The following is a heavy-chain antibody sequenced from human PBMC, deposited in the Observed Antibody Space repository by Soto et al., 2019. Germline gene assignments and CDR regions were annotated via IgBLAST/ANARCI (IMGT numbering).Heavy chain of an antibody. V-gene: IGHV1-3*01. CDR2: INAGNGNT. CDR1: GYTFTSYA. CDR3: ARVGRVVVVAATHDAFDI. D-gene: IGHD2-15*01. J-gene: IGHJ3*02. Sequence: ASVKVSCKASGYTFTSYAMHWVRQAPGQRLEWMGWINAGNGNTKYSRKFQGRVTITRDTSASTAYMELSSLRSEDTAVYYCARVGRVVVVAATHDAFDIWGQGTMVTVSS.